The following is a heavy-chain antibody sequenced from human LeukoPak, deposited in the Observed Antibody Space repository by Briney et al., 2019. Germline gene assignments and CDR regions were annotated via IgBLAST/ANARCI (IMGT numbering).Heavy chain of an antibody. D-gene: IGHD2-21*02. CDR1: GFTFSSYG. CDR3: ARVSPEIVVVAGTGAPDY. Sequence: SGGSLRLSCAASGFTFSSYGMHWVRQAPGKGLEWVAVIWYDGSKKYCADSVKGRFTISRDNSKNTVYLQMNSLRAEDTAVYYCARVSPEIVVVAGTGAPDYWGQGTLVTVSS. CDR2: IWYDGSKK. V-gene: IGHV3-33*01. J-gene: IGHJ4*02.